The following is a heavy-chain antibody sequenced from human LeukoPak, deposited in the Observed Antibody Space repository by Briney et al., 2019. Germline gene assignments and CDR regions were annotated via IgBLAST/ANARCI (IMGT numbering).Heavy chain of an antibody. CDR1: GYTLTELS. CDR2: FDPEDGET. Sequence: GASVKVSCKVSGYTLTELSMHWVRQAPGKGLEWMGGFDPEDGETIYAQKFQGRVTMTRDTSISTAYMDLSRLRSDDTAVYYCARGSGYSYGPPGGYWGQGTLVTVSS. J-gene: IGHJ4*02. V-gene: IGHV1-24*01. CDR3: ARGSGYSYGPPGGY. D-gene: IGHD5-18*01.